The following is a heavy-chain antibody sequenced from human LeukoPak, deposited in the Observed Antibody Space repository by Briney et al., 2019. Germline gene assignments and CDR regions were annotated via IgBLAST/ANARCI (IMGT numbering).Heavy chain of an antibody. Sequence: SETLSLTCAVSGGSFSDYYWSWIRQPPGKGLEWIGEINHSGSTNYNPSLKSRVTISIDTSKNQFSLRLSIVTAADTAVYYCARRAAMVPYYFYAMDVWGQGTTVTVSS. CDR2: INHSGST. CDR1: GGSFSDYY. CDR3: ARRAAMVPYYFYAMDV. J-gene: IGHJ6*02. V-gene: IGHV4-34*01. D-gene: IGHD5-18*01.